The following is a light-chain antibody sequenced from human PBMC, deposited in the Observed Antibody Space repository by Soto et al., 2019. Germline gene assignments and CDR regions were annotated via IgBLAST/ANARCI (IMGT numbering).Light chain of an antibody. V-gene: IGKV1-27*01. CDR2: AAC. J-gene: IGKJ4*01. CDR3: QKYNSAPLT. CDR1: QGISTY. Sequence: DIQMTQSPSSLSASVGDRVTITCRASQGISTYLAWYQQKPGKVPELLIYAACTLHSGVPSRFSGSGSGTDFTLTISSLQHEDVATYYCQKYNSAPLTFGGVTKVEIK.